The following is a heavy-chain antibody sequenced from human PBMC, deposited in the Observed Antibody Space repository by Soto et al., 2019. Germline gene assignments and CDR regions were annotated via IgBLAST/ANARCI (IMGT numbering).Heavy chain of an antibody. V-gene: IGHV3-23*01. J-gene: IGHJ4*02. D-gene: IGHD5-18*01. Sequence: EVQLLESGGGLVQPGGSLRLSCAASGFTFSSYAMTWVRQAAGKGLEWVSTIRARGDSTFYGDSVKGRCTISRDNSDNTVYLQRNRLKAEDTAVYYCAKGGYTTYFEYWAQGTLVTVSS. CDR3: AKGGYTTYFEY. CDR1: GFTFSSYA. CDR2: IRARGDST.